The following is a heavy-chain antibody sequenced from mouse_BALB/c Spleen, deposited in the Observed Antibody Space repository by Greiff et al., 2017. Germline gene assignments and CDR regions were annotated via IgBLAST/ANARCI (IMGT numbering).Heavy chain of an antibody. D-gene: IGHD2-3*01. CDR3: ARHDGYYWFAY. V-gene: IGHV5-12-2*01. J-gene: IGHJ3*01. CDR2: ISNGGGST. CDR1: GFTFSSYT. Sequence: EVKLMESGGGLVQPGGSLKLSCAASGFTFSSYTMSWVRQTPEKRLEWVAYISNGGGSTYYPDTVKGRFTISRDNAKNTLYLQMSSLKSEDTAMYYCARHDGYYWFAYWGQGTLVTVSA.